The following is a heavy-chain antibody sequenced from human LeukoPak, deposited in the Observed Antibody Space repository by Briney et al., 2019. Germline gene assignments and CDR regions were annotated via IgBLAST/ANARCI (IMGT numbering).Heavy chain of an antibody. Sequence: ASVKVSCKASGYTFTAYYIHWVRQAPGQGLEWMGWINPNSGDTNYAQKFQGRVTMTRDTSISTAYMELSRLRSDETAVYYYARDRYRDYSNYGSLDYWGQGTLVTVSS. J-gene: IGHJ4*02. CDR3: ARDRYRDYSNYGSLDY. CDR1: GYTFTAYY. V-gene: IGHV1-2*02. D-gene: IGHD4-4*01. CDR2: INPNSGDT.